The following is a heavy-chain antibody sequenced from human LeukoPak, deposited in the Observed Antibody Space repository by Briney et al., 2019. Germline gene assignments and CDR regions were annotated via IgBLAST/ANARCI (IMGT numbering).Heavy chain of an antibody. V-gene: IGHV1-18*01. J-gene: IGHJ4*02. D-gene: IGHD2-15*01. CDR2: ISGYDGKT. CDR1: GYTFTIYG. Sequence: ASVKVSCKASGYTFTIYGINWVRQAPGQGLEWMGWISGYDGKTNYAQKLRDRVTMLRDTATSTVYMELRSLTTDDTAVYYCACQTGGGGDYWGQGTLVTVSS. CDR3: ACQTGGGGDY.